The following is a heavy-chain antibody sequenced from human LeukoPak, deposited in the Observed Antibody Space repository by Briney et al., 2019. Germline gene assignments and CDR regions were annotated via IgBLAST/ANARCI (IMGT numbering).Heavy chain of an antibody. D-gene: IGHD3-16*01. Sequence: SETLSLTCSVSGGSISSSDYHWGWIRQPPGKGLEWIGSIYYSGSTHYNPSLKSPVTISVDTSKNQFSLKLSSVTAADTAVYYCASLRMLRGIVYWGQGTLVTVSS. CDR2: IYYSGST. J-gene: IGHJ4*02. V-gene: IGHV4-39*01. CDR1: GGSISSSDYH. CDR3: ASLRMLRGIVY.